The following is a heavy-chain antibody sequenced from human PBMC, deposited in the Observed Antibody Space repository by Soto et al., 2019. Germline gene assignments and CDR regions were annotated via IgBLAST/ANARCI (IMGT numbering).Heavy chain of an antibody. CDR2: INYRGTT. CDR3: ARVLSSSWFLDY. J-gene: IGHJ4*02. D-gene: IGHD6-13*01. CDR1: GGPIINGDSY. Sequence: SETLSLTCTVSGGPIINGDSYLNWIRQHPEKGLEWMGYINYRGTTNYNPALKSRILISIDTSKNQFSLRLTSVTAADMAVYYCARVLSSSWFLDYWGQGTLVTVSS. V-gene: IGHV4-31*03.